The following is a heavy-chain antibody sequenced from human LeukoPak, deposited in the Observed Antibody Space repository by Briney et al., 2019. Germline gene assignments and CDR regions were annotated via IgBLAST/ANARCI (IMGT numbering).Heavy chain of an antibody. CDR3: ATQVRPRAPIDY. J-gene: IGHJ4*02. CDR1: GGSISSYY. Sequence: SGTLSLTCTVSGGSISSYYWSWIRQPPGKGLEWIGYIYYSGSTNYNPSLKSRVTISVDTSKNQFSLKLSSVTAADTAVYYCATQVRPRAPIDYWGQGTLVTVSS. CDR2: IYYSGST. D-gene: IGHD4/OR15-4a*01. V-gene: IGHV4-59*08.